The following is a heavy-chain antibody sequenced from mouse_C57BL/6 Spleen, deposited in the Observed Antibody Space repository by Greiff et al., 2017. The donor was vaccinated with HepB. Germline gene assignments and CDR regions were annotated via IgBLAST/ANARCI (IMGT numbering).Heavy chain of an antibody. CDR3: TRNGGYSHAMDY. CDR1: GYTFTDYE. Sequence: VQLQQSGAELVRPGASVTLSCKASGYTFTDYEMHWVKQTPVHGLEWIGAIDPETGGTAYNQKFKGKAILTADKSSSTAYMELRSLTSEDSAVYYCTRNGGYSHAMDYWGQGTSVTVSS. D-gene: IGHD2-13*01. J-gene: IGHJ4*01. CDR2: IDPETGGT. V-gene: IGHV1-15*01.